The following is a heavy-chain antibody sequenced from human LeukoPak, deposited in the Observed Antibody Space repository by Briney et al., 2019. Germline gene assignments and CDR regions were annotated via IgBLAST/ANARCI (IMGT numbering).Heavy chain of an antibody. V-gene: IGHV5-51*01. J-gene: IGHJ4*02. D-gene: IGHD3-22*01. Sequence: GASLKISCKGSGYSFTSYWIGWVRQMPGKGLEWMGIIYPGDSDTRYSPSFQGQVTISADKSISTAYLQWSSLKASDTAMYYCARQEYYYDSSGYYAYHFDYWGQGTLVTVSS. CDR2: IYPGDSDT. CDR1: GYSFTSYW. CDR3: ARQEYYYDSSGYYAYHFDY.